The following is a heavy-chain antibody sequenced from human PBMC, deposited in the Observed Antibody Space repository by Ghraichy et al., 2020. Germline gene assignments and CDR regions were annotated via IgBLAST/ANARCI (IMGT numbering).Heavy chain of an antibody. CDR1: GDSVSSNSAA. D-gene: IGHD5-18*01. CDR3: ARDRLYVDTAMVDGGDAFDI. V-gene: IGHV6-1*01. CDR2: TYYRSKWYN. J-gene: IGHJ3*02. Sequence: SQTLSLTCAISGDSVSSNSAAWNWIRQSPSRGLEWLGRTYYRSKWYNDYAVSVKSRITINPDTSKNQFSLQLNSVTPEDTAVYYCARDRLYVDTAMVDGGDAFDIWGQGTMVTVSS.